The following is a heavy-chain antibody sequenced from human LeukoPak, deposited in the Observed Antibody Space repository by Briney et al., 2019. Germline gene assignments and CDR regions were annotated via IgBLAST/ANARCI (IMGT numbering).Heavy chain of an antibody. CDR3: ARPYGDYINFDY. D-gene: IGHD4-17*01. CDR2: IYYSGST. Sequence: PSETLSLTCNVSGGSISTYYWSWIRQPPGKGLEWIGYIYYSGSTNYNPSLTSRVTMSIDTSKNQFSLNLSSVTAADTAMYYCARPYGDYINFDYWGQGAPVTVSS. V-gene: IGHV4-59*01. CDR1: GGSISTYY. J-gene: IGHJ4*02.